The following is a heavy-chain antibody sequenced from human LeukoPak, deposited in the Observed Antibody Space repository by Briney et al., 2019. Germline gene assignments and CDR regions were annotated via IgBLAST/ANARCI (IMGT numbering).Heavy chain of an antibody. D-gene: IGHD3-22*01. Sequence: VASVKVSCKASGYSFTGYYIYWVRQAPGQGLEWMGWINPSSGGTNYAQKFQGRVTMTRDTSISTAYMELSRLRSDDTSVYYCARALYYDSSGYYENFDYWGQGTLVTVSS. CDR1: GYSFTGYY. CDR3: ARALYYDSSGYYENFDY. J-gene: IGHJ4*02. CDR2: INPSSGGT. V-gene: IGHV1-2*02.